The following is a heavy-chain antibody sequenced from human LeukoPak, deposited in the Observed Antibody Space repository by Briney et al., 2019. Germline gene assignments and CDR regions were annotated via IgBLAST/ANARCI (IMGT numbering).Heavy chain of an antibody. Sequence: ASVKVSCKASGYTFTSYYMHWVRQAPEKGLEWMGIINPSGGSTSYAQKFQGRVTMTRDMSTSTVYMELSSLRSEDTAVYYCARTSGYDYRFWDYWGQGTLVTVSS. J-gene: IGHJ4*02. CDR2: INPSGGST. D-gene: IGHD5-12*01. CDR3: ARTSGYDYRFWDY. CDR1: GYTFTSYY. V-gene: IGHV1-46*01.